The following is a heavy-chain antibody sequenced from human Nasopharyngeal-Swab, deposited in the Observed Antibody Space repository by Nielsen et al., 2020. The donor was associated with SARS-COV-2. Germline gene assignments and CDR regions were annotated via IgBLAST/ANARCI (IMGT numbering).Heavy chain of an antibody. J-gene: IGHJ6*03. CDR2: IIPILGIA. Sequence: SVKASCKASGGTFSSYAISWVRQAPGQGLEWMGGIIPILGIANYAQKFQGRVTITADKSTSTAYMELSSLRSEDTAVYYCARGNDYSYYMDVWGKGTTVTVSS. CDR1: GGTFSSYA. V-gene: IGHV1-69*10. CDR3: ARGNDYSYYMDV. D-gene: IGHD2-8*01.